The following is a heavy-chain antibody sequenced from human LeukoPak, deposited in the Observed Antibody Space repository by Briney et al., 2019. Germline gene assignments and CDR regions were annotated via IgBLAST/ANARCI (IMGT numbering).Heavy chain of an antibody. Sequence: PSETLSLTCTVSGGSISSGSYYWSWIRQPAGKGLEWIGRIYTSGSTNYNPSLKNRVTISVDTSKNQFSLKLSSVTAADTAVYYCARVSYGDYVWGSYRYLSYWYFDLWGRGTLVTVSS. J-gene: IGHJ2*01. CDR3: ARVSYGDYVWGSYRYLSYWYFDL. CDR1: GGSISSGSYY. D-gene: IGHD3-16*02. CDR2: IYTSGST. V-gene: IGHV4-61*02.